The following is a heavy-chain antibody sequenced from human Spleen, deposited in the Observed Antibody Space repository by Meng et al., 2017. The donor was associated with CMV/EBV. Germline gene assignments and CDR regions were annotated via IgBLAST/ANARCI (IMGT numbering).Heavy chain of an antibody. J-gene: IGHJ4*02. CDR2: IGSNSRTI. Sequence: GESLKISCAASGFTFSSYTLNWVRQAPGKGLEWVSYIGSNSRTIYYLDSVKGRFTISRDNAKNSLYLQMKSLRAEDTAVYYCARSYGNWGLFDYWGQGTLFPFSS. V-gene: IGHV3-48*04. D-gene: IGHD3-16*01. CDR1: GFTFSSYT. CDR3: ARSYGNWGLFDY.